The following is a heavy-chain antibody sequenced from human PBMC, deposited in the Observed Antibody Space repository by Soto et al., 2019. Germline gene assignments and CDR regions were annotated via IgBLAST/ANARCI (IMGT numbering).Heavy chain of an antibody. CDR1: GGSISSGGYY. V-gene: IGHV4-31*03. CDR2: IYYSGST. D-gene: IGHD3-10*01. J-gene: IGHJ4*02. Sequence: TSETLSLTCTVSGGSISSGGYYWSWIRQHPGKGLEWIGYIYYSGSTYYNPSLKSRVTISVDTSKNQFSLKLSSVTAADTAVYYCARVMVRGVIPDYWGQGTLVTVSS. CDR3: ARVMVRGVIPDY.